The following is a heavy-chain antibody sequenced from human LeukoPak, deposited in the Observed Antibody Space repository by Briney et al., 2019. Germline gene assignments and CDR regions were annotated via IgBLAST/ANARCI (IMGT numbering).Heavy chain of an antibody. CDR2: INHSGST. J-gene: IGHJ4*02. Sequence: SETLSLTCAVYGGSFSGYYWSWIRQPPGKGLEWIGEINHSGSTNYNPSLKSRVTISVDTSKNQFSLKLSSVTAADTALYYCARDLGARFESWGQGILVTVSS. CDR1: GGSFSGYY. CDR3: ARDLGARFES. D-gene: IGHD3-16*01. V-gene: IGHV4-34*01.